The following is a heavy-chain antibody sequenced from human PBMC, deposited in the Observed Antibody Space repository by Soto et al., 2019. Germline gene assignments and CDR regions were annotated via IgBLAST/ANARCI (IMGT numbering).Heavy chain of an antibody. J-gene: IGHJ4*02. CDR1: GYSFTKYW. D-gene: IGHD1-26*01. Sequence: GESLKISCKGSGYSFTKYWIGWVRQMPGKGLEWMGIIYPGDSDTRYSPSFQGQVTISADKSINTAYLQWSSLKASDTATYYCARTESGTYTTPYYFDYWGQGSLVTVP. CDR2: IYPGDSDT. V-gene: IGHV5-51*01. CDR3: ARTESGTYTTPYYFDY.